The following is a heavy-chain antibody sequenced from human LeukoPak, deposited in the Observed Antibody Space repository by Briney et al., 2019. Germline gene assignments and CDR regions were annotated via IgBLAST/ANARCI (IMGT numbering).Heavy chain of an antibody. Sequence: VGSLRLSCAASGFTFSSYAMSWVRQAPGKGLEWVSAISGSGGSTYYADSVKGRFTISRDNSKNTLYLQMNSLRAEDTAVYYCAEADSYGFLPFSDYWGQGTLVTVSS. V-gene: IGHV3-23*01. J-gene: IGHJ4*02. CDR2: ISGSGGST. CDR3: AEADSYGFLPFSDY. CDR1: GFTFSSYA. D-gene: IGHD5-18*01.